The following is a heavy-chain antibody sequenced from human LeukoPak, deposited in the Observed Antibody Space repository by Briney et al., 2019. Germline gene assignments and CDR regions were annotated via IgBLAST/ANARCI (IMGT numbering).Heavy chain of an antibody. Sequence: GASVRVSCKASGYTFTSYDINWVRQATGQGLEWMGWMNPNSGNTGYAQKFQGRVTMTRNTSISTAYMELSSPRSEDTAVYYCAREGLRYFDWLRNLNYYYYGMDVWGQGTTVTVSS. CDR3: AREGLRYFDWLRNLNYYYYGMDV. CDR1: GYTFTSYD. J-gene: IGHJ6*02. V-gene: IGHV1-8*01. CDR2: MNPNSGNT. D-gene: IGHD3-9*01.